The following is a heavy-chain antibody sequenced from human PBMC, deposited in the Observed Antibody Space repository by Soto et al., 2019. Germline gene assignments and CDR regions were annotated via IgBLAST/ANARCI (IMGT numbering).Heavy chain of an antibody. D-gene: IGHD4-4*01. V-gene: IGHV3-30*18. CDR1: GFTFSSYG. J-gene: IGHJ4*02. CDR2: ISYDGSNK. CDR3: AKIPLATVKRYPEY. Sequence: GRSLRLSCAASGFTFSSYGMHLVRQAPGKGLEWVAVISYDGSNKYYADSVKGRFTISRDNSKNTLYLQMNGLRAEDTAVYYCAKIPLATVKRYPEYWDQGPLVTV.